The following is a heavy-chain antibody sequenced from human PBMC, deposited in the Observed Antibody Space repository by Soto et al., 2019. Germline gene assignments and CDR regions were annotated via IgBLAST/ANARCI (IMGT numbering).Heavy chain of an antibody. CDR1: GYTFTGFY. CDR2: INPNNGDT. J-gene: IGHJ6*02. D-gene: IGHD2-2*01. CDR3: ASIALPAAIGDYYGVDV. Sequence: ASVKVSCKASGYTFTGFYIHWVRQAPGQGLEWMGWINPNNGDTNYALNFQGRVSLTRDTSTSTAYMELSRLRFDDTAVYYCASIALPAAIGDYYGVDVWGQGTTVT. V-gene: IGHV1-2*02.